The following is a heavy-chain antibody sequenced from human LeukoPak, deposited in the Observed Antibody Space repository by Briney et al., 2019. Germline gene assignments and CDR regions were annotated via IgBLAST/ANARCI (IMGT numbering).Heavy chain of an antibody. J-gene: IGHJ5*02. D-gene: IGHD3-22*01. Sequence: GGSLRLSCVASGFPFSIYAMNWVRQAPGKGPEWVSLISVGGRNTHYADSVQGRFTVSRDDSQNTLYLQMNSLRAEDTAIYYCAKDLDSTGYYTSDSWGQGTLVTVSS. CDR2: ISVGGRNT. CDR3: AKDLDSTGYYTSDS. CDR1: GFPFSIYA. V-gene: IGHV3-23*01.